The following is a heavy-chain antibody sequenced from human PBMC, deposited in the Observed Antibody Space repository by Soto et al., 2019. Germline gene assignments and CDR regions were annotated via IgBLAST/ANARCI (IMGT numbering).Heavy chain of an antibody. CDR1: GGSISSGGYY. V-gene: IGHV4-31*03. D-gene: IGHD3-10*01. CDR2: IYYSGST. J-gene: IGHJ5*02. Sequence: SETLSLTCTVSGGSISSGGYYWSWIRQHPGKGLEWIGYIYYSGSTYYNPSLKSRVTISVDTSKNQFSLKLSSVTAADTAVYYCARGRGYYYGSGSYYLKNWFDPWGHGTLVTVSS. CDR3: ARGRGYYYGSGSYYLKNWFDP.